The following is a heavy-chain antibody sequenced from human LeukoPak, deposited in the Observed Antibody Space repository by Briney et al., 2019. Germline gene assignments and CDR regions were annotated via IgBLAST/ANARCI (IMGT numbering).Heavy chain of an antibody. CDR3: AKEAVAGTAEYCFDY. CDR2: INPSGGST. V-gene: IGHV1-46*01. D-gene: IGHD6-19*01. J-gene: IGHJ4*02. Sequence: GASVKVSCKASGYTFTSYYMHWVRQAPGQGLEWMGIINPSGGSTSYAQKFQGRVTMTRDMSTSTVYMELSSLRSEDTAVYYCAKEAVAGTAEYCFDYWGQGTLVTVSS. CDR1: GYTFTSYY.